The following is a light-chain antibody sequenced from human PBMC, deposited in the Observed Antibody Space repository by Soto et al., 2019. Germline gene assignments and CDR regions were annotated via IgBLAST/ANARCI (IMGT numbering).Light chain of an antibody. CDR2: THN. CDR1: SSNIGSNY. Sequence: QSVLTQPPSASGTPGQRVTISCSGSSSNIGSNYVYWYQQLPGTAPKLLIYTHNQRPSGVPDRFSGSKSDTSASLAISGLRSEDEADYYCAAWDDSLSGVVFGGGTKLTVL. V-gene: IGLV1-47*01. CDR3: AAWDDSLSGVV. J-gene: IGLJ2*01.